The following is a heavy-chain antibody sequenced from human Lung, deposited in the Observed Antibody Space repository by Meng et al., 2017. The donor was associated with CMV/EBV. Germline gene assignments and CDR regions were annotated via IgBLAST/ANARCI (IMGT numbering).Heavy chain of an antibody. Sequence: QVQLVQSGAEVMKPGASVKVSRKASGDTFTYYHIHWVRQAPGQGLEWVGINNPRDGDTSYSQKLRGRVTLTRDTSTSTAYMELSSLSSGDTAVYYCARTGCSSSSCYDYWGQGTLVTVSS. CDR3: ARTGCSSSSCYDY. J-gene: IGHJ4*02. D-gene: IGHD2-2*01. CDR1: GDTFTYYH. V-gene: IGHV1-46*04. CDR2: NNPRDGDT.